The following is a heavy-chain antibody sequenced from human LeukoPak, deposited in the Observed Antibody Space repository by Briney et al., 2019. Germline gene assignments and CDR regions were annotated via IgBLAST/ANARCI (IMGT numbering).Heavy chain of an antibody. Sequence: GGSLRLSCAASGFTFSSYAMSWVRQAPGKGLEWVSAISGSGGSTYYADSVKGRFTISRDNSKNTLYLQMNSLRAEDTAVYYCAKGVLRYFDWLLRTSYFDYWGQGTLVTVSS. CDR1: GFTFSSYA. CDR3: AKGVLRYFDWLLRTSYFDY. J-gene: IGHJ4*02. CDR2: ISGSGGST. D-gene: IGHD3-9*01. V-gene: IGHV3-23*01.